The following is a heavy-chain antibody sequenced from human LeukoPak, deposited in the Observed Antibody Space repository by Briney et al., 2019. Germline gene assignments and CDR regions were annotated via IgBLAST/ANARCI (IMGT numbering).Heavy chain of an antibody. CDR1: GFTFSSYG. CDR2: ISGSGGRT. J-gene: IGHJ4*02. D-gene: IGHD2-15*01. V-gene: IGHV3-23*01. CDR3: ARGVATG. Sequence: GGSLRLSCAASGFTFSSYGMSWVRQAPGKGLEWVSAISGSGGRTYYADSVKGRVTISRDNAKNSLYLQMNSLRAEDTAVYYCARGVATGWGQGTLVTVSS.